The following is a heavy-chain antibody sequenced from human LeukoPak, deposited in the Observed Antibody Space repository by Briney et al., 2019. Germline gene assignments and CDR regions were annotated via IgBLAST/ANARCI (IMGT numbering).Heavy chain of an antibody. CDR1: GGSIRCYF. CDR2: IFSTGST. D-gene: IGHD6-19*01. Sequence: PSDTVSLMRTVCGGSIRCYFWSWTREPPGKGRVGRGYIFSTGSTNHNPSLRGRVTISVDTSKNQFSLKLSSVTAADTAVYYCARDQYCGSGWLRFFDYWGQGTLVTVSS. J-gene: IGHJ4*02. V-gene: IGHV4-59*13. CDR3: ARDQYCGSGWLRFFDY.